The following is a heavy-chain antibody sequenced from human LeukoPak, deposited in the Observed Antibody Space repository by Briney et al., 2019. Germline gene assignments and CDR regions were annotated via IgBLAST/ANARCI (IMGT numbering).Heavy chain of an antibody. CDR3: ARERGSGLTGYYDY. CDR2: SIPIFGTA. Sequence: ASVKVSCKASGYTFTSYAMNWVRQAPGQGLEWMRGSIPIFGTANYAQKFQGRVTITADESTSTAYMELSSLRSEDTAVYYCARERGSGLTGYYDYWGQGTLVTVSS. CDR1: GYTFTSYA. J-gene: IGHJ4*02. D-gene: IGHD3-9*01. V-gene: IGHV1-69*13.